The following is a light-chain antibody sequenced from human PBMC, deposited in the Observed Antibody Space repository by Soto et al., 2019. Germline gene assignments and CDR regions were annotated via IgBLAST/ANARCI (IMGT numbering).Light chain of an antibody. V-gene: IGKV1-5*03. Sequence: QRPNTQKYLSASVGDRVTIPCRASESISTWLAWYQQKPGKAPKLLIYGASSLESGVPPRFTGDGSGTEFTLTISSLQRDDFGTYYCQQYSRLWSFGQ. J-gene: IGKJ1*01. CDR1: ESISTW. CDR2: GAS. CDR3: QQYSRLWS.